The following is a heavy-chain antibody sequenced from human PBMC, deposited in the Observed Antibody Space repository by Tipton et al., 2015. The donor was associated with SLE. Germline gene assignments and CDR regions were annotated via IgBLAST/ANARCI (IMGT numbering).Heavy chain of an antibody. CDR3: ARDWTLRGWYYVFDI. Sequence: TLSLTCAVYGGSFSGYYWVWIRQPPGKGLEWIGNIYYSGSTYYNVSLKSRVTISVDTSKNQFSLKLCSVTAADTAVYYCARDWTLRGWYYVFDIWGQGTMVTVSS. J-gene: IGHJ3*02. CDR2: IYYSGST. CDR1: GGSFSGYY. V-gene: IGHV4-34*01. D-gene: IGHD6-19*01.